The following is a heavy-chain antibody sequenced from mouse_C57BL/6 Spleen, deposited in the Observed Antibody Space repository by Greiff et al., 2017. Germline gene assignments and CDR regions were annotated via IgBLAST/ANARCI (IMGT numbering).Heavy chain of an antibody. CDR2: INPSTGGT. CDR1: GYSFTGYY. Sequence: SGPELVKPGASVKISCKASGYSFTGYYMNWVKQSPEKSLEWIGEINPSTGGTTYNQKFKAKATLTVDKSSSTAYMQLKSLTSEDSAVYYCARSGTNFDYWGQGTTLTVSS. V-gene: IGHV1-42*01. CDR3: ARSGTNFDY. D-gene: IGHD4-1*01. J-gene: IGHJ2*01.